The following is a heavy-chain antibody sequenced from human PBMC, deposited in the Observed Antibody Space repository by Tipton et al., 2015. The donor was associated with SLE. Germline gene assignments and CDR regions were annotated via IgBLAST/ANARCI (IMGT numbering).Heavy chain of an antibody. V-gene: IGHV4-59*11. Sequence: TLSLTCTVSGGSISSHYWSWLRQPPGKGLEWIGYIYYSASTNYNPSLKSRVTISVDTSKNQFSLKLSSVTAADTAVYYCARVGCGGDCYPPYYYYGMDVWGQGTTVTVSS. D-gene: IGHD2-21*01. J-gene: IGHJ6*02. CDR3: ARVGCGGDCYPPYYYYGMDV. CDR2: IYYSAST. CDR1: GGSISSHY.